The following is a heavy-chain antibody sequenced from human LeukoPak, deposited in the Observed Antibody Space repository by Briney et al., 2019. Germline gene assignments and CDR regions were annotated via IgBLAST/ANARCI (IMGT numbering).Heavy chain of an antibody. CDR3: ARLGGRGYYDSKTQVFFDY. V-gene: IGHV3-21*01. D-gene: IGHD3-22*01. Sequence: GGSLRLSCAAAGFTFSGYSMNWVRQAPGKGLEWVSSISGSSSYIYYADSVKGRFTISRDNAKNSLFLQMSSLRAEDTAVYYCARLGGRGYYDSKTQVFFDYWGQGTLVTVSS. J-gene: IGHJ4*02. CDR1: GFTFSGYS. CDR2: ISGSSSYI.